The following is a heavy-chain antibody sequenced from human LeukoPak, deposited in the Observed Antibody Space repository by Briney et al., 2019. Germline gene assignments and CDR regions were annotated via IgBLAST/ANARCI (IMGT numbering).Heavy chain of an antibody. J-gene: IGHJ3*02. CDR2: ISGDDST. D-gene: IGHD6-19*01. V-gene: IGHV3-66*04. CDR3: AKLVIAVAGPSDDAFDI. CDR1: GFPVSTNY. Sequence: VELGWSLRLSCAASGFPVSTNYMSWVRQAPGKGLEWVSVISGDDSTYYADSVKGRFTISRDNSKNTLYLQMHSLRPEDTAVYYCAKLVIAVAGPSDDAFDIWGQGTMVTVSS.